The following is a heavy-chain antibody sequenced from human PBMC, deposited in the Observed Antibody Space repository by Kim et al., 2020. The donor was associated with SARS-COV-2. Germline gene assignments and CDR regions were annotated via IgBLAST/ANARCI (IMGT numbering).Heavy chain of an antibody. J-gene: IGHJ6*02. CDR3: ARTVVVPAETRSYYYYGMDV. V-gene: IGHV2-70*01. CDR2: IDWDDDK. Sequence: SGPTLVNPTQTLTLTCTFSGFSLSTSGMCVSWIRQPPGKALEWLALIDWDDDKYYSTSLKTRLTISKDTSKNQVVLTMTNMDPVDTATYYCARTVVVPAETRSYYYYGMDVWGQGTTVTVSS. CDR1: GFSLSTSGMC. D-gene: IGHD2-2*01.